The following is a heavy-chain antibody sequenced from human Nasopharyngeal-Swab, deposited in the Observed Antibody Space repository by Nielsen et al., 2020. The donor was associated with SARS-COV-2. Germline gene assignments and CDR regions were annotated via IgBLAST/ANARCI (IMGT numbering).Heavy chain of an antibody. Sequence: GESLKISCAASGFTFSIHWMSWVRQAPGKGLEWVAHIKEDGSEKFYVDSVRGRFTISRDNAKNSLYLQMNSLRAEDTAVYYCARGGDYGDYWDWFDPWGQGTLVTVSS. CDR3: ARGGDYGDYWDWFDP. CDR2: IKEDGSEK. J-gene: IGHJ5*02. CDR1: GFTFSIHW. V-gene: IGHV3-7*01. D-gene: IGHD4-17*01.